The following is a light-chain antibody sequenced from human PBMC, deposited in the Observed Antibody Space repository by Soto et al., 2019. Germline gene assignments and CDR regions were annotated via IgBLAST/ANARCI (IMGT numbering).Light chain of an antibody. CDR1: QSVSTN. CDR3: QQHNNWPPYT. CDR2: GAS. J-gene: IGKJ5*01. V-gene: IGKV3-15*01. Sequence: EIVMTQSPATLSASPGERASLSCRASQSVSTNLAWYQQKPGQAPRLLIYGASTMATGIPARFSGSGSGTEFTLTISGLQSEDFAVYYCQQHNNWPPYTFGQGTRLEI.